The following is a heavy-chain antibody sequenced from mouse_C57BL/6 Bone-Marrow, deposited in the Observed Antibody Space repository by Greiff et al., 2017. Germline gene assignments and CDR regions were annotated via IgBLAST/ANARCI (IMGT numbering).Heavy chain of an antibody. CDR2: IRNKANGYTT. J-gene: IGHJ2*01. CDR3: ARWDYYGSSFLSY. Sequence: EVMLVESGGGLVQPGGSLSLSCAASGFTFTDYYMSWVRQPPGKALEWLGFIRNKANGYTTEYSASVKGRFTISRDNSQSILYLKMNALRAEDSATYYCARWDYYGSSFLSYWGQGTTLTVSS. CDR1: GFTFTDYY. V-gene: IGHV7-3*01. D-gene: IGHD1-1*01.